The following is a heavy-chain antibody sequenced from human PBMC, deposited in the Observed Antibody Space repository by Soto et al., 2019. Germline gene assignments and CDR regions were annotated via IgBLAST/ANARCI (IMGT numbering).Heavy chain of an antibody. CDR2: INAGNGNT. D-gene: IGHD2-2*01. CDR3: ASCTCAAMRRDFGY. V-gene: IGHV1-3*01. Sequence: QVQLVQSGAEVKKPGASVKVSCKASGYTFTSYAMHWVRQAPGQRLEWMGWINAGNGNTKYSQKFQGRVTITRATSASTAYMELSSLRSEDTAVYYCASCTCAAMRRDFGYWGQGTLATVSS. CDR1: GYTFTSYA. J-gene: IGHJ4*02.